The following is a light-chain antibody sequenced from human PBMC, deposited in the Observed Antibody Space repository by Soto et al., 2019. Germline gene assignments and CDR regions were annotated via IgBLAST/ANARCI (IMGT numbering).Light chain of an antibody. J-gene: IGKJ1*01. V-gene: IGKV1-5*03. CDR2: KAS. CDR1: QSISIW. Sequence: DSQMTQSPSTLSASVGYRVTITCRAGQSISIWLAWYQQKPGKAPKILIYKASSLESGVPSRFSGSGSGTEFTLTISSLQPDDFATYYCQQYSTYTPRTFGQGTKVDIK. CDR3: QQYSTYTPRT.